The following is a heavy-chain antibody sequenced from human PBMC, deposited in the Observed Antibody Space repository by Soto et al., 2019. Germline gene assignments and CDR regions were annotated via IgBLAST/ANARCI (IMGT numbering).Heavy chain of an antibody. CDR1: GGSFSGYY. J-gene: IGHJ4*02. Sequence: SETLSLTCAVYGGSFSGYYWSWIRQPPGKGLEWIGEINHSGSTNYNPSLKSRVTISVDTSKNQFSLKLSSVTAADTAVYYCARVHPFPHYDFDYWGQGTLVTVSS. D-gene: IGHD3-16*01. CDR2: INHSGST. V-gene: IGHV4-34*01. CDR3: ARVHPFPHYDFDY.